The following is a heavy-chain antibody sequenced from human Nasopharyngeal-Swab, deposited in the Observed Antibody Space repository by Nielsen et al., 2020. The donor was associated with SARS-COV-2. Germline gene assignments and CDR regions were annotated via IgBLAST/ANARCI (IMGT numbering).Heavy chain of an antibody. D-gene: IGHD3-9*01. V-gene: IGHV3-69-1*01. Sequence: GESLKLSCHASGFLFNPYCMNLVLHAPGKGLECISYISYDNTIFYADSVKGRFTISRDNAKNSLDLQMNSLRDEDTAVYYCARDLELLTNYYALDYWGQGTLVTVSS. J-gene: IGHJ4*02. CDR3: ARDLELLTNYYALDY. CDR2: ISYDNTI. CDR1: GFLFNPYC.